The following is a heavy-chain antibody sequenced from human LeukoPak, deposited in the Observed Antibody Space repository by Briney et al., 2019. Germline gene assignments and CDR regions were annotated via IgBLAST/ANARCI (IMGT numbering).Heavy chain of an antibody. CDR3: ARARYSYTGIIDY. J-gene: IGHJ4*02. Sequence: GGSLRLSCAASGFTFTHYWMHWVRQAPGKGLVWVSRINTDGTSTKYAESVKGRITISRDNARNTVYLQLNSLRAEDTAVYYCARARYSYTGIIDYWGQGTLVTVSS. CDR1: GFTFTHYW. D-gene: IGHD5-18*01. V-gene: IGHV3-74*01. CDR2: INTDGTST.